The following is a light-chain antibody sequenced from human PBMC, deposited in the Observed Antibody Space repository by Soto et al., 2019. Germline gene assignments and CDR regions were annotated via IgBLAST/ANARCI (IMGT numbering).Light chain of an antibody. J-gene: IGKJ2*01. V-gene: IGKV1-39*01. Sequence: DIQMTQSPSSLSASVGDRVTITCQASHDITSYLNWYQQKPGNAPQLLISAASSLQSGVPSRFSGSRSGTDFTLTISSLQPEDFATYFCQQTYSSPVTFGQGTKLEIK. CDR2: AAS. CDR3: QQTYSSPVT. CDR1: HDITSY.